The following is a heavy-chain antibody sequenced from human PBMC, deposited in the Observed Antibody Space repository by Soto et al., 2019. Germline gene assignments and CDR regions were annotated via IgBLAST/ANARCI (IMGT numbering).Heavy chain of an antibody. J-gene: IGHJ6*02. CDR3: ALCGYYTRYYCYGMDV. CDR1: GYTFTGYY. V-gene: IGHV1-2*04. CDR2: INPNSGGT. D-gene: IGHD3-3*01. Sequence: AASVKLSCKASGYTFTGYYMHWVRQAPGQGLEWMGWINPNSGGTNYAQKFQGWVTMTRDTSISTAYMELSRLRSDDTAVYYCALCGYYTRYYCYGMDVWGQGTTVTVSS.